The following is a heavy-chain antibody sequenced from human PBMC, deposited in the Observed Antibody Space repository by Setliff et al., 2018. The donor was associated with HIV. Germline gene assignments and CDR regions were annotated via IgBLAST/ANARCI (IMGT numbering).Heavy chain of an antibody. D-gene: IGHD6-13*01. CDR3: ARLAGQRTIAAADYFFDF. CDR2: IFHSGST. J-gene: IGHJ4*02. Sequence: SETLSLTCAVSGYSISSGYYWGWIRQPPGKGLEWIGSIFHSGSTYYNPSLQSRVTISLHTSKNQFSLKMSSVTAADTAVYYCARLAGQRTIAAADYFFDFWGQGALVTVSS. V-gene: IGHV4-38-2*01. CDR1: GYSISSGYY.